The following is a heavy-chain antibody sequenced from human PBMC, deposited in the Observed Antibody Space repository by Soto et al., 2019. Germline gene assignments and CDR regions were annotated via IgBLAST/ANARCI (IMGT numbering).Heavy chain of an antibody. CDR3: ARGWYYYDSSGYPGFDY. CDR1: GFTFSSYD. Sequence: GSLRLSCAASGFTFSSYDMHWVRQATGKGLEWVSAIGTSGDTYYPGSVKGRFTISRENAKNSLYLQMNSLRAGDMAVYYCARGWYYYDSSGYPGFDYWGQGTLVTVSS. J-gene: IGHJ4*02. V-gene: IGHV3-13*01. CDR2: IGTSGDT. D-gene: IGHD3-22*01.